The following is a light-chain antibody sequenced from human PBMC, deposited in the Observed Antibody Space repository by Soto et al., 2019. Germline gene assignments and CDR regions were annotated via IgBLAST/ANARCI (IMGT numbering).Light chain of an antibody. CDR2: AAS. V-gene: IGKV1-12*01. J-gene: IGKJ1*01. CDR1: QGINKG. CDR3: QQASSFPWT. Sequence: DVQMTQSPSSVSAFVGDRVTISCRASQGINKGLAWYQQKPGKAPKLLIYAASSLQSGVPSRFTGSGSGTDFTLTISNLQPEDFESYYCQQASSFPWTFGQGTKVEVK.